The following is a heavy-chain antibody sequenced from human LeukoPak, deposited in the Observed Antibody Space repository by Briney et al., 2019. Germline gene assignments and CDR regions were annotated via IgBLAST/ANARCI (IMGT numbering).Heavy chain of an antibody. Sequence: ASVKVSCKASGYTFTGYYMHWVRQAPGQGLEWMGWINPNSGGTNYAQKFQGRVTMTRDTSISTAYMELSRLRSDDTAVYYCARWVNYDILTGRFDPWGQGTLVTVSS. J-gene: IGHJ5*02. CDR1: GYTFTGYY. D-gene: IGHD3-9*01. CDR3: ARWVNYDILTGRFDP. V-gene: IGHV1-2*02. CDR2: INPNSGGT.